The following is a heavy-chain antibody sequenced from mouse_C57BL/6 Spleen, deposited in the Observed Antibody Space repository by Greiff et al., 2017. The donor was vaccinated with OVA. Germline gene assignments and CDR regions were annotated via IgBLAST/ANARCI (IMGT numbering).Heavy chain of an antibody. D-gene: IGHD3-2*02. CDR2: IDPEDGDT. J-gene: IGHJ2*01. V-gene: IGHV14-1*01. Sequence: EVQLQQSGAELVRPGASVKLSCTASGFNITDYYMHWVKQRPEQGLEWIGRIDPEDGDTEYAPKFQGKATMTADTSSNPAYLQLSSLTSEDTAVYYCTFRQLRLFDYWGQGTTLTVSS. CDR3: TFRQLRLFDY. CDR1: GFNITDYY.